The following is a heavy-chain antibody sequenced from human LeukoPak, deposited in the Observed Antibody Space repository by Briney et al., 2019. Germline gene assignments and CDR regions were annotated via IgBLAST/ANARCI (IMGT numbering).Heavy chain of an antibody. CDR2: VSAYNGNT. J-gene: IGHJ3*01. D-gene: IGHD3-3*01. CDR3: ARGDDLWSGLDL. Sequence: GASVKVSCKASGYTFSSLSISWVRQAPGQGLEWMGWVSAYNGNTNYAQKLQGRVTMTTDTSTSTAYMELRSLRSDDTAVYYCARGDDLWSGLDLWGQGTMVTVSS. V-gene: IGHV1-18*01. CDR1: GYTFSSLS.